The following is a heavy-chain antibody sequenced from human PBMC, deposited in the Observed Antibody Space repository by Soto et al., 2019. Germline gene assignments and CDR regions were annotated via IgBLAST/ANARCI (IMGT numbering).Heavy chain of an antibody. CDR1: GFTFSSYA. D-gene: IGHD2-15*01. CDR3: ATPRGGIVVVPSGENDY. CDR2: ISGSGGST. V-gene: IGHV3-23*01. Sequence: PGGSLRLSCAASGFTFSSYAMSWVRQAPGKGLEWVSAISGSGGSTYYADSVKGRFTISRDNSKNTLYLQMNSLRAEDTAVYYCATPRGGIVVVPSGENDYWGQGTLVTVSS. J-gene: IGHJ4*02.